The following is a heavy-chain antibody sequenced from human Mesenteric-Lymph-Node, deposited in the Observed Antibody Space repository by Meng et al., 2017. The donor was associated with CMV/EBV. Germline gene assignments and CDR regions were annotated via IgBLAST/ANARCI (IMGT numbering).Heavy chain of an antibody. CDR1: FSSYG. V-gene: IGHV7-4-1*02. CDR3: ARAAEELRYFDWLLYRVFDY. D-gene: IGHD3-9*01. Sequence: FSSYGRNWVRQAPGPGLEWMGWIHTNTGNPTYAQGFTGRFVFSLDTSVSTAYLQISSLKAEDTAVYYCARAAEELRYFDWLLYRVFDYWGQGTLVTVSS. J-gene: IGHJ4*02. CDR2: IHTNTGNP.